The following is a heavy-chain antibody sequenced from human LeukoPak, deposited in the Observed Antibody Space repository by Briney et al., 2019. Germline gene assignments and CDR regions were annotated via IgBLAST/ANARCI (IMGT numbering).Heavy chain of an antibody. CDR1: GGSITGHY. J-gene: IGHJ3*02. D-gene: IGHD6-19*01. V-gene: IGHV4-59*08. Sequence: SETLSLTCAVSGGSITGHYWNWIRQTPAMRLEWIGYRSYCSTTIYNSYFKGRATISIDTSKNHLYLNLTSVTATDTAVYYCAKLGHSDGWYLGAFDIWGQGTTVIVSS. CDR2: RSYCSTT. CDR3: AKLGHSDGWYLGAFDI.